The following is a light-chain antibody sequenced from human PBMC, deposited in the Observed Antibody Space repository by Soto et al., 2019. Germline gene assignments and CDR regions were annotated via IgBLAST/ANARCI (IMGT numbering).Light chain of an antibody. CDR2: DTS. CDR3: HQYGSSPWT. CDR1: QSVSRF. Sequence: EIVMTQSPATLSVSPGERVTLSCRASQSVSRFLAWYQQRPGQAPRLLIYDTSTRATGVPARFSGSGSGTEFSLTISSLQSEDFAVYYCHQYGSSPWTFGQGTEVEIK. V-gene: IGKV3-15*01. J-gene: IGKJ1*01.